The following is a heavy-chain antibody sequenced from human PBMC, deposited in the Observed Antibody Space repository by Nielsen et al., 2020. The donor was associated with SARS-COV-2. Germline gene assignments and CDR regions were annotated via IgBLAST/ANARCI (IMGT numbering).Heavy chain of an antibody. Sequence: ASVKVSCKASGGTFSSYAISWARQAPGQGLEWMGWISAYNGNTNYAQKLQGRVTMTTDTSTSTAYMELRSLRSDDTAVYYCAREYDLSSSWYEPLGYWGQGTLVTVSS. D-gene: IGHD6-13*01. J-gene: IGHJ4*02. V-gene: IGHV1-18*01. CDR1: GGTFSSYA. CDR2: ISAYNGNT. CDR3: AREYDLSSSWYEPLGY.